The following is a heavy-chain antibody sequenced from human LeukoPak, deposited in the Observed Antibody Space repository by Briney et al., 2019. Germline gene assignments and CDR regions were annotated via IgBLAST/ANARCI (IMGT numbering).Heavy chain of an antibody. Sequence: ASVKVSCKASGYTFTSYGINWVRQAPGQGLEWMGWISAYNGNTNYAQKLQGRVTMTTDTSTSTAYMELRSLRSDDTAVYYCARDKAYYDFWSGYSYWGQGTLVTVSS. CDR3: ARDKAYYDFWSGYSY. CDR1: GYTFTSYG. D-gene: IGHD3-3*01. CDR2: ISAYNGNT. J-gene: IGHJ4*02. V-gene: IGHV1-18*01.